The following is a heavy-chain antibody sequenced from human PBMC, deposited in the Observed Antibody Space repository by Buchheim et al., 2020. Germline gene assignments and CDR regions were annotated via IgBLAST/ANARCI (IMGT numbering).Heavy chain of an antibody. V-gene: IGHV4-34*01. J-gene: IGHJ4*02. Sequence: QVQLQQWGAGLLKPSETLSLTCAVYGGSFSGYYWSWIRQPPGKGLEWIGEINHSGSTNYNPSLKSRVTISVNTSKNQFSLKLSSVTAADTAVYYCARGQIQLWVGHFDYWGQGTL. CDR2: INHSGST. CDR1: GGSFSGYY. D-gene: IGHD5-18*01. CDR3: ARGQIQLWVGHFDY.